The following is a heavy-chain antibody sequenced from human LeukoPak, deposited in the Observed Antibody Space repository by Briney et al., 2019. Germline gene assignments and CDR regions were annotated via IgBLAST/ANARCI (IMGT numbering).Heavy chain of an antibody. J-gene: IGHJ4*02. V-gene: IGHV4-34*01. CDR1: GGCFSGDY. Sequence: SETLSLTCAVYGGCFSGDYWSWIRQPPGKGLEWIGEINHSGSTNYNPSLKSRVTISVDTSKNQFSLKLSSVTAADTAVYYCARIPCDSSGWCYYFDYWGQGTLVTVSS. CDR3: ARIPCDSSGWCYYFDY. D-gene: IGHD6-19*01. CDR2: INHSGST.